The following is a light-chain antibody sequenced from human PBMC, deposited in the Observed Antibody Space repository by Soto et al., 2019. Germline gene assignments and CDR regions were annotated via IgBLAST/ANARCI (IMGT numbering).Light chain of an antibody. CDR2: GAS. Sequence: EIVLTQSPGTLSLSPGERATLSCRASQGVSSSYLAWDQQKPGQAPRLLIYGASSRATGIPDRFSGSGSGTDFTLIIRRLEPEDFAVYYCHKYGSSPRTLGQATKV. CDR1: QGVSSSY. CDR3: HKYGSSPRT. V-gene: IGKV3-20*01. J-gene: IGKJ1*01.